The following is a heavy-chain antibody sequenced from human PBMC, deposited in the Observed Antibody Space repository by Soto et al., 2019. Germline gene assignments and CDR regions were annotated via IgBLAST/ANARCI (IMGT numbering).Heavy chain of an antibody. CDR3: ARSVEGHFDY. J-gene: IGHJ4*02. CDR1: GFPFSIYS. D-gene: IGHD6-19*01. Sequence: EVQLVESGGGLVQPGGSLRLTCAASGFPFSIYSMNWGRQAPGKGLEWSSYITSDTNTIKYADSVKGRFTISRDNAKNLVYLQMNSLRDEDTAVYFCARSVEGHFDYWGQGTVVTVSS. CDR2: ITSDTNTI. V-gene: IGHV3-48*02.